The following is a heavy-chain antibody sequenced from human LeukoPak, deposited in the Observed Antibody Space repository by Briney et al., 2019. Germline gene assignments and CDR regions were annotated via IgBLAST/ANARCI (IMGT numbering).Heavy chain of an antibody. CDR2: INPSGGST. V-gene: IGHV1-46*03. CDR1: GYTFTSYY. CDR3: ARDHRITMVRGVSYFDY. J-gene: IGHJ4*02. Sequence: ASVKVSCKASGYTFTSYYMHWVRQAPGQGLEWMGIINPSGGSTSYAQKFQGRVTMTRDTSTSTVYMELSSLRSEDTAVYYCARDHRITMVRGVSYFDYWGQGTLVTVPS. D-gene: IGHD3-10*01.